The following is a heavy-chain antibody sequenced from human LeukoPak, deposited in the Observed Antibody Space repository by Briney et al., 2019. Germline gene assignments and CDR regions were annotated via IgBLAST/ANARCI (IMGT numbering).Heavy chain of an antibody. CDR2: IIPILGIA. V-gene: IGHV1-69*04. D-gene: IGHD4-17*01. CDR3: ARELTTVTTNFDY. CDR1: GGTFSSYA. Sequence: SVKVSCKASGGTFSSYAISWVRQAPGQGLEWMGRIIPILGIANYAQKFQGRVTITADKSTSTAYMELSSLRSEDTAVYCCARELTTVTTNFDYWGQGTLVTVSS. J-gene: IGHJ4*02.